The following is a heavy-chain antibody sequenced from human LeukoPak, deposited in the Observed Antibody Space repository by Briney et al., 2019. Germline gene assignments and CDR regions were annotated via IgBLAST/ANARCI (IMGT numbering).Heavy chain of an antibody. CDR2: ISAYNGNT. CDR3: AREGVGATNPDGTIDY. J-gene: IGHJ4*02. Sequence: ASVKVSCKASGYTFTCYGISWVRQAPGQGLEWMGWISAYNGNTNYAQKLQGRVTMTTDTSTSTAYMELRSLRSDDTAVYYCAREGVGATNPDGTIDYWGQGTLVTVSS. V-gene: IGHV1-18*01. CDR1: GYTFTCYG. D-gene: IGHD1-26*01.